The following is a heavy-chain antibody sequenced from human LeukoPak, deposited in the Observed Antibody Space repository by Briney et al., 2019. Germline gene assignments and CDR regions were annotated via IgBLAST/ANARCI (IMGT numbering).Heavy chain of an antibody. Sequence: GESLKISCKGSGYSFTSYWIGWVLQMPGKGLEWMGIIYPGDSDTRYSPSFQGQVTISADKSISTAYLQWSSLKASDTAMYYCARLRGSAYYYGSGSYYNVAHLDYWGQGTLVTVSS. CDR1: GYSFTSYW. J-gene: IGHJ4*02. V-gene: IGHV5-51*01. D-gene: IGHD3-10*01. CDR3: ARLRGSAYYYGSGSYYNVAHLDY. CDR2: IYPGDSDT.